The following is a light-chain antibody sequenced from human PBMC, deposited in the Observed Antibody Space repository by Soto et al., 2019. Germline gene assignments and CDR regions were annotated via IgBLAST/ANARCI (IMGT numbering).Light chain of an antibody. V-gene: IGLV2-14*01. CDR1: SSDIGGYKY. J-gene: IGLJ3*02. Sequence: QSALTQPASVSGSPGQSITISCTGTSSDIGGYKYVSWYQQYPGKAPKLMIFEVSSRPSGVSNRFSGSKSGNTASLTISGLQAEDEAHYYCSSYTSGSTSWVFGGGTKVTVL. CDR2: EVS. CDR3: SSYTSGSTSWV.